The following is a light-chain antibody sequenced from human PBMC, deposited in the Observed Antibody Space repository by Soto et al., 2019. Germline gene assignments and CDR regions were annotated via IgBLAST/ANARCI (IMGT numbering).Light chain of an antibody. Sequence: IVLTQSPGTLSLSPGERATLSCRASQSVSSSYLAWYQQKPGQAPRLLIYGASSRATGIPDRFSGSESGTDFTLTISRLEPEDCAVYYCQQYGSSPGTFGQGTKVEIK. CDR1: QSVSSSY. V-gene: IGKV3-20*01. CDR2: GAS. CDR3: QQYGSSPGT. J-gene: IGKJ1*01.